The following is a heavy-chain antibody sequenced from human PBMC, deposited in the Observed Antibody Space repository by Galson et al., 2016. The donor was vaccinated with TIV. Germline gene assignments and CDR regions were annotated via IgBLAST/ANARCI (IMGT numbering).Heavy chain of an antibody. J-gene: IGHJ6*02. D-gene: IGHD1-20*01. Sequence: SLRLSCAASGFTFSTYAMSWVRQAPGKGLEWVSVISRSGGNTYSADSVKGRFTISRDNSKNTLYLQMNSLRAEDTAVYYCASTVTGTSYYGMDVWGQGTMVTVSS. CDR3: ASTVTGTSYYGMDV. V-gene: IGHV3-23*01. CDR2: ISRSGGNT. CDR1: GFTFSTYA.